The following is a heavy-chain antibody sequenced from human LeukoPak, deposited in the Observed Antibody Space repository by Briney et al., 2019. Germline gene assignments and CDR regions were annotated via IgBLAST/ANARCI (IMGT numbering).Heavy chain of an antibody. Sequence: PSETLSLTCGVSGGSISGTNWWSWVRQPPGQGLEWIGEISLVGQTNFNPSLSGRVTMSLDKSSNKLYLHLTSVTAADTATYFCSRESGPFCPFGYWGQGTLVIVSS. CDR1: GGSISGTNW. J-gene: IGHJ4*02. V-gene: IGHV4/OR15-8*02. CDR2: ISLVGQT. CDR3: SRESGPFCPFGY. D-gene: IGHD1-26*01.